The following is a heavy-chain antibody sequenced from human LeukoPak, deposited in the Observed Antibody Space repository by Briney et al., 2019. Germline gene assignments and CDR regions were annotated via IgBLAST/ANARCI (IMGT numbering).Heavy chain of an antibody. D-gene: IGHD4-23*01. CDR2: ISSSGRTI. Sequence: GGSLRLSCVASGFTFSIYEMNWVRQAPGKGLEWVSYISSSGRTIYYVDSVKGRFTISRDNAKNSLYLQMNSLRAEDTAVYYCARPNDYGGNDYYYYYMDVWGKGTTVTISS. CDR3: ARPNDYGGNDYYYYYMDV. J-gene: IGHJ6*03. V-gene: IGHV3-48*03. CDR1: GFTFSIYE.